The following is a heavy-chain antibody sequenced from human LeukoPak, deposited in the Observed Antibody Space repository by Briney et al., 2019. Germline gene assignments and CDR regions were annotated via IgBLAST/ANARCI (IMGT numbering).Heavy chain of an antibody. V-gene: IGHV1-2*02. J-gene: IGHJ5*02. CDR3: ARGPLWFGEYTRTPSHWFDP. D-gene: IGHD3-10*01. CDR2: INPNSGGT. CDR1: GYTFTGYY. Sequence: ASVKVSCKASGYTFTGYYMHWVRQAPGQGLEWMGWINPNSGGTNYAQKFQGRVTMTRDTSISTAYMGLSRLRSDDPAVYYCARGPLWFGEYTRTPSHWFDPLGQGALVTVAS.